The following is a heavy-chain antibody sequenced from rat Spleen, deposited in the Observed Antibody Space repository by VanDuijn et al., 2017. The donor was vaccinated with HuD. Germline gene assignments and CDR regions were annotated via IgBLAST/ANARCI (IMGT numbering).Heavy chain of an antibody. Sequence: QVQLRQSGADLAKPGSSVKISCKASGYIFTNYDINWIKQTTGQGLDYIGYINTGSGGTYYNERFKGKATLTVDKSSSTAFMQLSSLTPEDTAVYYCSRGDYFDYWGQGVMVTVSS. V-gene: IGHV1-57*01. CDR2: INTGSGGT. J-gene: IGHJ2*01. CDR3: SRGDYFDY. CDR1: GYIFTNYD.